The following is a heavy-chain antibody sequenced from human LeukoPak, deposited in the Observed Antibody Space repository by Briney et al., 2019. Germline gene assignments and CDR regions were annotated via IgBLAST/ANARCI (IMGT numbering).Heavy chain of an antibody. CDR1: GFTFSSYS. D-gene: IGHD4-11*01. Sequence: GGSLRLSCAASGFTFSSYSMDWVRQAPGKGLEWVSFISGSSSYISYADLVKGRFTISRDNAKNSLYLQMNSLRAEDTAVYYCARANSNSYYFDYWGQGTLVTVSS. CDR3: ARANSNSYYFDY. V-gene: IGHV3-21*01. CDR2: ISGSSSYI. J-gene: IGHJ4*02.